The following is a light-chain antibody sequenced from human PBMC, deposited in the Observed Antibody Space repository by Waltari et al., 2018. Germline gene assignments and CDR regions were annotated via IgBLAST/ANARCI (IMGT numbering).Light chain of an antibody. V-gene: IGLV3-1*01. J-gene: IGLJ3*02. CDR1: KLGDKY. CDR3: QAWDSSVLV. CDR2: QDT. Sequence: SYELTQSPSVSVSPGQTASITCSGDKLGDKYACCYQQKPGQSPVLVIYQDTKRPSGIPERFSGSNSGNTATLTISGTQAMDEADYYCQAWDSSVLVFGGGTKLTVL.